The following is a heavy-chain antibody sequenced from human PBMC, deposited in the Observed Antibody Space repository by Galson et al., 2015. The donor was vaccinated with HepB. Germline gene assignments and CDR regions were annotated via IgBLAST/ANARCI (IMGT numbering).Heavy chain of an antibody. V-gene: IGHV1-69*13. CDR3: ARYMTPGPLRGNWFDP. D-gene: IGHD4-11*01. J-gene: IGHJ5*02. Sequence: SVKVSCKASGGTFSSYAISWVRQAPGQGLEWMGGIIPIFGTANCAQKFQGRVTITADESTSTAYMELSSLRSEDTAVYYCARYMTPGPLRGNWFDPWGQGTLVTVSS. CDR2: IIPIFGTA. CDR1: GGTFSSYA.